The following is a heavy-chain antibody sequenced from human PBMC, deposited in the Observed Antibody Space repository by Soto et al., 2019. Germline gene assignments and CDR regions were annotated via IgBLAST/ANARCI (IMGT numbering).Heavy chain of an antibody. D-gene: IGHD1-1*01. J-gene: IGHJ4*02. CDR1: GGSISSGGYY. CDR2: IYYSGST. V-gene: IGHV4-31*03. Sequence: TVSLTCTVSGGSISSGGYYWSWIRQHPGKGLEWIGYIYYSGSTYYNPSLKSRVTISVDTSKNQFSLKLSSVTAADTAVYYCARWPQLEPRFDYWGQGTLVTVSS. CDR3: ARWPQLEPRFDY.